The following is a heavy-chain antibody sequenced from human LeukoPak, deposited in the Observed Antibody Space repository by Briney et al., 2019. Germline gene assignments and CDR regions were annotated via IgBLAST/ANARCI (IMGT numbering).Heavy chain of an antibody. V-gene: IGHV3-30-3*01. Sequence: QPGGSLRLSCAASGFTFSSYAMHWVRQAPGKGLEWVAVISYDGSNKYYADSVKGRFTISRDNSKNTLYLQMNSLRAEDTAVYYCARVPGRTNWFDPWGQGTLVTVPS. CDR3: ARVPGRTNWFDP. CDR1: GFTFSSYA. CDR2: ISYDGSNK. D-gene: IGHD1-1*01. J-gene: IGHJ5*02.